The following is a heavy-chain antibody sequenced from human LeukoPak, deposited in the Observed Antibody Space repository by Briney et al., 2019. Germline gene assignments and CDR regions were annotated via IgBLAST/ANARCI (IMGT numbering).Heavy chain of an antibody. Sequence: ASVKVSCKASGYTFTSYDINWVRQATGQGLEWMGWMNPNSGNTGYAQKFQGRVTMTRNTSISTAYMELSSLRSEDTAVYYCAGEIVGATTAAFDIWGQGTMVTVSS. CDR3: AGEIVGATTAAFDI. CDR2: MNPNSGNT. CDR1: GYTFTSYD. D-gene: IGHD1-26*01. V-gene: IGHV1-8*01. J-gene: IGHJ3*02.